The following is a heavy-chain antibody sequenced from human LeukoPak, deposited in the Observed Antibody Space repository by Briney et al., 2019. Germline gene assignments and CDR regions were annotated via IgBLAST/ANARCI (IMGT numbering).Heavy chain of an antibody. V-gene: IGHV4-34*01. CDR1: GGSLTNYY. CDR3: SRGEDYYKVGNY. D-gene: IGHD3-22*01. J-gene: IGHJ4*02. CDR2: IHPSGTT. Sequence: SETLSLTCTDNGGSLTNYYHSWVRHPPGKGLEWIGEIHPSGTTTYNPSLLSRATISVDTSKNQFSLKLTSVTAADTAVYYCSRGEDYYKVGNYWGQGTLVTVAS.